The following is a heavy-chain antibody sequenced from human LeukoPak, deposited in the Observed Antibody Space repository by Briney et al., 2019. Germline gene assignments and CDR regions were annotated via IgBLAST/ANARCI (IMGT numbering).Heavy chain of an antibody. D-gene: IGHD6-19*01. J-gene: IGHJ5*02. Sequence: GASVKVSCKVSGYTLTELSMHWVRQAPGKGLEWMGGFDPEDGETIYAQKFQGRVTMTEDTSTDTAYMELSSLRSEDTAVYYCARDSGWYFSGGNWFDPWGQGTLVTVSS. V-gene: IGHV1-24*01. CDR2: FDPEDGET. CDR3: ARDSGWYFSGGNWFDP. CDR1: GYTLTELS.